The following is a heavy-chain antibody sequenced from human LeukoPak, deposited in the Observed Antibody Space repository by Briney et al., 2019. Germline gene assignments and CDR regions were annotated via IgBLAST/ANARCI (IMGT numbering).Heavy chain of an antibody. D-gene: IGHD5-18*01. CDR3: ATVDTDDAFDI. CDR1: GGSISSYY. J-gene: IGHJ3*02. Sequence: SETLSLTCTVSGGSISSYYWSWIRQPPGKGLEWIGYIYCSGSTNYNPSLKSRVTISVDTSKNQFSLKLSSVTAADTAVYHCATVDTDDAFDIWGQGTMVTVSS. V-gene: IGHV4-59*01. CDR2: IYCSGST.